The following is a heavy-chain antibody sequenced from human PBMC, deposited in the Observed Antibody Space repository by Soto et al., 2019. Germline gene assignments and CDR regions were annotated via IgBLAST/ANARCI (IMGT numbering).Heavy chain of an antibody. Sequence: GGSLRLSCAASGFTFSSYWMHWVRQAPGKGQVWVSRINSDGSSTSYADSVKGRFTISRDNAKNTLYLQMNSLRAEDTAVYYCAGGLLVSPDAFDIWGQGTMVTVSS. CDR2: INSDGSST. V-gene: IGHV3-74*01. CDR1: GFTFSSYW. CDR3: AGGLLVSPDAFDI. J-gene: IGHJ3*02. D-gene: IGHD2-8*01.